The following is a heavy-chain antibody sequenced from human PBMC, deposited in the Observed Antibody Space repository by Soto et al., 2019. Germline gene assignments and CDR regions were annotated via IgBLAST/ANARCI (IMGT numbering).Heavy chain of an antibody. CDR2: IYYTGST. V-gene: IGHV4-59*08. CDR3: ARHGCNGGSCYSPFFDH. D-gene: IGHD2-15*01. CDR1: GGSISSYY. Sequence: ASETLSLTCTVSGGSISSYYWSWIRQPPGKGLERIGYIYYTGSTNYSPSLESRVTISVDTSKNQFSLELSSATAADTALYYCARHGCNGGSCYSPFFDHWGQGTLVTVSS. J-gene: IGHJ4*02.